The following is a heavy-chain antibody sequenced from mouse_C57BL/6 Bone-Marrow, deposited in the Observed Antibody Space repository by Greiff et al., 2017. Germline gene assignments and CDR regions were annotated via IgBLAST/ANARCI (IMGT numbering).Heavy chain of an antibody. D-gene: IGHD1-1*01. Sequence: VQLQQPGAELVMPGASVKLSCKASGYTFTSYWMHWVKQRPGQGLEWIGEIDPSDSYTNYNQKFKGKSTLTVDKSSSTAYMQLSSLTSEDSAVYDCARGLHYYGSSYRFAYWGQGTLVTVSA. CDR1: GYTFTSYW. CDR3: ARGLHYYGSSYRFAY. CDR2: IDPSDSYT. V-gene: IGHV1-69*01. J-gene: IGHJ3*01.